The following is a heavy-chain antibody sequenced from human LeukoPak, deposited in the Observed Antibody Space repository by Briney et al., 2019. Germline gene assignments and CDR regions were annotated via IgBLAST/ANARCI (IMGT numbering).Heavy chain of an antibody. V-gene: IGHV1-18*01. CDR2: ISAYNGNT. CDR1: GYTFTSYG. D-gene: IGHD6-19*01. CDR3: ARAYSSGWYKAFDI. J-gene: IGHJ3*02. Sequence: ASVKVSCKAPGYTFTSYGISWVRQAPGQGLEWMGWISAYNGNTNYAQKLQGRVTMTTDTSTSTAYMELRSLRSDDTAVYYCARAYSSGWYKAFDIWGQGTLVTVSS.